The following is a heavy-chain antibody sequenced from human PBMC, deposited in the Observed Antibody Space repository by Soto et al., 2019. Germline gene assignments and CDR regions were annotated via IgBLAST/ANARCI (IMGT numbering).Heavy chain of an antibody. V-gene: IGHV1-69*09. J-gene: IGHJ4*02. CDR3: ATPACAATWCALSHNLDH. D-gene: IGHD2-8*02. CDR2: INPLSGIS. Sequence: QVQLVQSGAEVKKPESSVKVSCKTSGGTFVRHVISWVRQAPGQGPEWMGKINPLSGISNYAQKFQDRVTVTADTDSSTAYMDLSSLRSDDTAVYYCATPACAATWCALSHNLDHWGQGTLVTVSS. CDR1: GGTFVRHV.